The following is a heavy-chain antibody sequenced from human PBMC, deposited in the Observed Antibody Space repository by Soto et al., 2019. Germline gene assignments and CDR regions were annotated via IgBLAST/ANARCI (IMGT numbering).Heavy chain of an antibody. Sequence: QVQLQESGPGLVKPSQTLSLTCTVSGGSISSGGYYWSWIRQHPGKGLEWIVYIYYSGSTYCNPSLKSRVTISVDTSKNQFSLKLSSVTAADTAVYYCARAHVVPAAIGYWGQGTLVTVSS. V-gene: IGHV4-31*03. CDR1: GGSISSGGYY. CDR3: ARAHVVPAAIGY. J-gene: IGHJ4*02. D-gene: IGHD2-2*01. CDR2: IYYSGST.